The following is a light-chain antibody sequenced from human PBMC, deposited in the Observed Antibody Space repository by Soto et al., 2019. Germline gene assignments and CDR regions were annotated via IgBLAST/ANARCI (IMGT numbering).Light chain of an antibody. CDR3: QQFGSSSYT. J-gene: IGKJ2*01. CDR1: QSVSSSY. CDR2: GES. V-gene: IGKV3-20*01. Sequence: EIVLTQSPGTLSLSPGERATLSCRASQSVSSSYLAWYQQKPGQAPRLLIYGESNRATGIPDRFSGSGSGTDFTLTISRPEPEDFAVYYCQQFGSSSYTFGQGTKLEIK.